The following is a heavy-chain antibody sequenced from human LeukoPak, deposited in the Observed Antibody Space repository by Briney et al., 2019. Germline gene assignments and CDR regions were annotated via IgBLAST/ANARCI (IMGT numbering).Heavy chain of an antibody. CDR2: FTYDGSDK. CDR3: AKEDDAFDV. CDR1: GFTFRTYA. Sequence: GGSLRLSRAASGFTFRTYAMHWVRQAPGKGLEWVAVFTYDGSDKYYADSVKGRFTISRDNSKNTLYLQMNSLRAEDTAVYYCAKEDDAFDVWGQGTMVTVSS. J-gene: IGHJ3*01. V-gene: IGHV3-30*18.